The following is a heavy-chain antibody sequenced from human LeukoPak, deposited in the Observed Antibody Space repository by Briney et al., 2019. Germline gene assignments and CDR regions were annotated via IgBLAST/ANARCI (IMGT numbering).Heavy chain of an antibody. Sequence: PGGSLRLSCAASGFTFSSYGMHWVRQAPGKGLEWVAVIWYDGSNKYYADSVKGRFTISRDNSKNTLYLQMNSLRAEDTAVYYCARGEVTIFGVVSCYYYYGMDVWGQGTTVTVSS. CDR1: GFTFSSYG. CDR2: IWYDGSNK. V-gene: IGHV3-33*01. J-gene: IGHJ6*02. D-gene: IGHD3-3*01. CDR3: ARGEVTIFGVVSCYYYYGMDV.